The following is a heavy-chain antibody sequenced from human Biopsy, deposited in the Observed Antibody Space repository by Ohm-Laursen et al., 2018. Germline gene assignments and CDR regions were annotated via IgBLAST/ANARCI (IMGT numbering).Heavy chain of an antibody. CDR2: NIPILGTG. Sequence: VASVKVSCNAPGGTFSNYGVNWVRQAPGQGPEWLGGNIPILGTGNYAQKFQDRVTVAADTSTSTATMELRSLRSDDTAVYYCATKLTGYFHHWGQGILVIVSS. D-gene: IGHD3-9*01. CDR3: ATKLTGYFHH. CDR1: GGTFSNYG. V-gene: IGHV1-69*06. J-gene: IGHJ1*01.